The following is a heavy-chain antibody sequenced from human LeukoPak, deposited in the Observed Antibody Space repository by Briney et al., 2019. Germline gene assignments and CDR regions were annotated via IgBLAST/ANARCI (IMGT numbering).Heavy chain of an antibody. Sequence: PGGSLRLSCAASGFTFSSYGMHWVRQAPGKGLEWVAVIWYDGSNKYYADSVKGRFTISRDNSKNTLYLQMNSLRAEDTAVYYCARDSGWYYFDYWGQGTLVTVSS. CDR1: GFTFSSYG. V-gene: IGHV3-33*01. J-gene: IGHJ4*02. CDR2: IWYDGSNK. D-gene: IGHD6-19*01. CDR3: ARDSGWYYFDY.